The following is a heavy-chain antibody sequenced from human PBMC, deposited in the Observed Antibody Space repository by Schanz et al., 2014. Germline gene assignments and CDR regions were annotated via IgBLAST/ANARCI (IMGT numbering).Heavy chain of an antibody. V-gene: IGHV1-69*04. Sequence: QVPLVQSGAEVKKPGASVKVSCKASGYTFTSYSIHWVRQAPGQGLEWMGRIIPIHGIVNYAQRFQDRVRITADKSTSTAYMELSSLRSEDTAVYYCARGRGCTGGSCYSWFDLWGQGTLVTVAS. D-gene: IGHD2-15*01. CDR3: ARGRGCTGGSCYSWFDL. CDR1: GYTFTSYS. CDR2: IIPIHGIV. J-gene: IGHJ5*02.